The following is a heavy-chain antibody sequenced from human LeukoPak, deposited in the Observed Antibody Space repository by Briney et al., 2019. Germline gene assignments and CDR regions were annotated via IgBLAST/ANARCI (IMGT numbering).Heavy chain of an antibody. CDR1: GASISSYY. V-gene: IGHV4-59*01. CDR3: ARDPGPYCTTTSCYVDY. Sequence: SETLSLTCTVSGASISSYYWSWIRQPPGKGLEWIGCIYYSGYTNYNPSLKSLVTMSVDTSKNQFSLKVSSVTAADTAVYYCARDPGPYCTTTSCYVDYWGRGTLVTVSS. J-gene: IGHJ4*02. CDR2: IYYSGYT. D-gene: IGHD2-2*01.